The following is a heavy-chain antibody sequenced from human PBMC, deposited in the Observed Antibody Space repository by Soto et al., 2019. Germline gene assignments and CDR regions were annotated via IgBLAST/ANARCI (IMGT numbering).Heavy chain of an antibody. CDR1: GFTFSSYA. Sequence: GGSLRLSCAASGFTFSSYAMHWVRQAPGKGLEWVAVISYDGSNKYYADSVKGRFTISRDNSKNTLYLQMNSLRAEDTAVFYGARDGEYGPYSFDYWGHGPRVTVSS. J-gene: IGHJ4*01. CDR3: ARDGEYGPYSFDY. D-gene: IGHD7-27*01. V-gene: IGHV3-30-3*01. CDR2: ISYDGSNK.